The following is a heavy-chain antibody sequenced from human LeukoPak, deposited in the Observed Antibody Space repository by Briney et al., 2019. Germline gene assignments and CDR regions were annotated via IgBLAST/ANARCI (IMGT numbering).Heavy chain of an antibody. CDR1: GGTFSSYA. V-gene: IGHV1-69*13. D-gene: IGHD2-2*01. CDR2: IIPIFGTA. J-gene: IGHJ6*02. Sequence: SVKVSCKAPGGTFSSYAISWVRQAPGQGLEWMGGIIPIFGTANYAQKFQGRVTITADESTSTAYMELSSLRSEDTAVYYCASGYCSSTSCYDYYYYGMDVWGQGTTVTVSS. CDR3: ASGYCSSTSCYDYYYYGMDV.